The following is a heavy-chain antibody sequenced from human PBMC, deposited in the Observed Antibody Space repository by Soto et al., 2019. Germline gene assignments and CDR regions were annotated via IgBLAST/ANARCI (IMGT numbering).Heavy chain of an antibody. CDR1: GFSLNTRGMR. CDR2: IDWDDDK. CDR3: ARIPAGAVAYFDS. J-gene: IGHJ4*02. D-gene: IGHD3-10*01. Sequence: ACPTLGNPTQTLTRTCTFSGFSLNTRGMRVGWIRLPPGKALEWLARIDWDDDKFYTTSLKTRLTISKDTSKNQVVLTMTNMDPVDTATYYCARIPAGAVAYFDSWGQGTLVTVSS. V-gene: IGHV2-70*04.